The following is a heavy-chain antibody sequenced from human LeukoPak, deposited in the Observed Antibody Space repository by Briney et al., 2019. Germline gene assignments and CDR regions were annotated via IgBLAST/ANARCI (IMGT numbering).Heavy chain of an antibody. CDR1: GFTFSSYG. Sequence: GGSLRLSCAASGFTFSSYGMNWVRQAPGKGLEWVSGIGVGGTTYYADSIKGQFTISRDTSKNTLYLQMNSLRAEDTAVYYCAKTQGYYDCRGQGTLVTVSS. CDR2: IGVGGTT. V-gene: IGHV3-23*01. D-gene: IGHD3-22*01. J-gene: IGHJ4*02. CDR3: AKTQGYYDC.